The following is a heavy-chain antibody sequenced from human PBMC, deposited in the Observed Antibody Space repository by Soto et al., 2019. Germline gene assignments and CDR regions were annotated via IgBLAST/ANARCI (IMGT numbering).Heavy chain of an antibody. CDR3: AREDCGDYVVY. CDR1: GFTFSSYA. Sequence: PGGSLRLSCAASGFTFSSYAMHWVCQAPGKGLEWVAVISYDGSNKYYADSVKGRFTISRDNSKNTLYLQMNSLRAEDTAVYYCAREDCGDYVVYWGQGTLVTVSS. D-gene: IGHD4-17*01. CDR2: ISYDGSNK. V-gene: IGHV3-30-3*01. J-gene: IGHJ4*02.